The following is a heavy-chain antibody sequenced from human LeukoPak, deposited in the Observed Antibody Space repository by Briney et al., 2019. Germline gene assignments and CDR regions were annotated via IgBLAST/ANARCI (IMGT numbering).Heavy chain of an antibody. CDR1: GYTFTSYG. CDR3: ARGTTVTTRYYYYYYYMDV. D-gene: IGHD4-11*01. V-gene: IGHV1-18*01. CDR2: ISAYNGNT. Sequence: ASVKVSCKASGYTFTSYGISWVRQAPGQGLEWMGWISAYNGNTNYAQKLQGRVTMTTDTSTGTAYMELRSLRSDDTAVYYCARGTTVTTRYYYYYYYMDVWGKGTTVTVSS. J-gene: IGHJ6*03.